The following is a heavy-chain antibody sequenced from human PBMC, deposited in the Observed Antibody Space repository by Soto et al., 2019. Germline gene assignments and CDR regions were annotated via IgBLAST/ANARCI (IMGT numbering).Heavy chain of an antibody. V-gene: IGHV1-69*13. CDR2: IIPIVETP. J-gene: IGHJ5*02. D-gene: IGHD3-22*01. Sequence: SVKVSFKASGGAFSSYDINWVRQAPGQGLEWMGGIIPIVETPKYAQKFQGRVTITADESTNTVYMELSSLRSEDTAMYYCARLSRPNYYDTSGFFKDNWFDPWGQGTLVTVSS. CDR3: ARLSRPNYYDTSGFFKDNWFDP. CDR1: GGAFSSYD.